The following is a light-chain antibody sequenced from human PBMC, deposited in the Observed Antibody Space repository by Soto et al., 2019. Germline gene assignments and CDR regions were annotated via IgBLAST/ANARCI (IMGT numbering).Light chain of an antibody. CDR1: QSISRW. V-gene: IGKV1-5*01. CDR3: QQYNHYSGLT. J-gene: IGKJ4*01. Sequence: DIQMTQSPSILSASVGDRVTMXXRASQSISRWLAWYQQKPGKAPKLVXYDASSLESGVPSRFSGSGSGTEFTLTISSLQPDDFATYYCQQYNHYSGLTFGGGTKVDIK. CDR2: DAS.